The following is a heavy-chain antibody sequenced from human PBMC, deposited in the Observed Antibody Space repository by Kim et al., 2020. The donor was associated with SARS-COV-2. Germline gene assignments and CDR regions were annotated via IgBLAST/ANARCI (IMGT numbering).Heavy chain of an antibody. D-gene: IGHD3-22*01. V-gene: IGHV4-31*02. J-gene: IGHJ4*02. CDR3: ARARITMIVVVTDFDY. Sequence: PSHKRRVTISVDTSKNPFSLKLSSLTAADAAVYYCARARITMIVVVTDFDYWGQGTLVTVSS.